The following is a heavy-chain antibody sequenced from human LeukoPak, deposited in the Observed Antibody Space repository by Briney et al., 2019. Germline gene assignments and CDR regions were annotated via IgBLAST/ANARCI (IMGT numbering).Heavy chain of an antibody. D-gene: IGHD6-13*01. V-gene: IGHV3-21*01. CDR2: ISSSSSYI. Sequence: GGSLRLSCATSGFTFSNAWMNWVRQAPGKGLEWVSSISSSSSYIYYADSVKGRFTISRDNAKNSLYLQMNSLRAEDTAVYYCARGAGFFDYWGQGTLVTVSS. CDR1: GFTFSNAW. CDR3: ARGAGFFDY. J-gene: IGHJ4*02.